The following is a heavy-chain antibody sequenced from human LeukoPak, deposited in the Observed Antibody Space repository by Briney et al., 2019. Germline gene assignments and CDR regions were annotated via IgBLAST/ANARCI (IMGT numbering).Heavy chain of an antibody. Sequence: GGSLRLSCAVSGFTFSNYWMSRVRQAPGKGLEWVANIKQDGYEKYYVDSVKGRFTISRDNAKNSLYLQMDSLRAEDTAVFYCARVYSSSSGKNAFDIWGQGTVVIVSS. J-gene: IGHJ3*02. CDR1: GFTFSNYW. D-gene: IGHD6-6*01. CDR3: ARVYSSSSGKNAFDI. CDR2: IKQDGYEK. V-gene: IGHV3-7*03.